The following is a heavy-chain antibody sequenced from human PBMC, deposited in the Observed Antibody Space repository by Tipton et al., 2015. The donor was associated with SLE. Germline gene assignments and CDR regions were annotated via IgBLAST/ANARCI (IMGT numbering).Heavy chain of an antibody. V-gene: IGHV3-23*01. CDR3: AKNMGDGTGAFDY. Sequence: SLRLSCAASGFTFSTYAMTWVRQAPGKGLEWVSIISGNGGVTYYADSVKGRFSISRDNSKNTVFLQMSLLRADDTAVYFCAKNMGDGTGAFDYWGQGSLVTVSS. D-gene: IGHD3-10*01. J-gene: IGHJ4*02. CDR1: GFTFSTYA. CDR2: ISGNGGVT.